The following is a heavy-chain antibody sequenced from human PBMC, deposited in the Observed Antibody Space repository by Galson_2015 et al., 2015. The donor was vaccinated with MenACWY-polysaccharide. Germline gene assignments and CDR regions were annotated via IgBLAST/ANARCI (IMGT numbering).Heavy chain of an antibody. V-gene: IGHV3-7*01. CDR1: GFTFSSYW. Sequence: SLRLSCAASGFTFSSYWMSWVRQAPGKGLEWVANMKQDGSEKYYVDSVKGRFTISRDNAKNSLYLQMNSLRAEDTAVYYCARGGYDSSGYYRYWGQGTLVTVSS. CDR3: ARGGYDSSGYYRY. CDR2: MKQDGSEK. D-gene: IGHD3-22*01. J-gene: IGHJ4*02.